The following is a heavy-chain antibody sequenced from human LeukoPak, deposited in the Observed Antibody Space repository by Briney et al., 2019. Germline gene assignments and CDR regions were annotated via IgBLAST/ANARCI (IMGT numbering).Heavy chain of an antibody. D-gene: IGHD4-17*01. CDR3: AKDRTVTTSYYYYGMDV. J-gene: IGHJ6*02. Sequence: GGSLRLSCAASGFTFSSYWMSWVRQAPGKGLEWVSAISGSGGSTYYADSVKGRFTISRDNSKNTLYLQMNSLRAEDTAVYYCAKDRTVTTSYYYYGMDVWGQGTTVTVSS. CDR1: GFTFSSYW. V-gene: IGHV3-23*01. CDR2: ISGSGGST.